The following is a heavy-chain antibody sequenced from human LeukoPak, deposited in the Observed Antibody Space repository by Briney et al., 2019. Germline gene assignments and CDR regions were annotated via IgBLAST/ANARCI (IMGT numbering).Heavy chain of an antibody. J-gene: IGHJ3*02. Sequence: SVKVSCKASGGTFSSYAISWVRQAPGQGLEWMGGIIPIFGTANYAQKFQGRVTITTDESTSTAYMDLLRSEDTAVYYCARLDAFDIWGQGTMVTVS. CDR1: GGTFSSYA. V-gene: IGHV1-69*05. CDR3: ARLDAFDI. CDR2: IIPIFGTA.